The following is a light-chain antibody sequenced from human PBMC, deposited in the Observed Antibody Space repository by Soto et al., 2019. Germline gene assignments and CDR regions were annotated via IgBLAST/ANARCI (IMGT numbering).Light chain of an antibody. CDR3: QQYNNWPFA. CDR1: QSIGST. V-gene: IGKV3-15*01. J-gene: IGKJ3*01. Sequence: EIVMTQSQATLSVSPGERATLSCRASQSIGSTLAWYQQKPGQAPRLLIYDASTRATGIPVRFSGSGSGTEFTLTINSLQSEDFTVYYCQQYNNWPFAFGPGTKVDIK. CDR2: DAS.